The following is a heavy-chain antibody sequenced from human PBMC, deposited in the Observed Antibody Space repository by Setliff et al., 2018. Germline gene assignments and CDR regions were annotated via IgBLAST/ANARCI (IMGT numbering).Heavy chain of an antibody. CDR1: GYKFNDYA. CDR3: AISTLSICSGGSCSNVFDV. V-gene: IGHV1-18*01. D-gene: IGHD2-15*01. J-gene: IGHJ3*01. CDR2: ISAYSGNT. Sequence: ASVKVSCKTSGYKFNDYAISWVRQGPGQGLEWMGWISAYSGNTYYAQKLHDRVTLTTDTSTSTAYMELRGLRSDDTAIYYCAISTLSICSGGSCSNVFDVWGPGTLVTVSS.